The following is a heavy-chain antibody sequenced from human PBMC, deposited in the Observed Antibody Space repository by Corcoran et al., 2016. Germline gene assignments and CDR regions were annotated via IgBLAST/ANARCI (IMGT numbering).Heavy chain of an antibody. J-gene: IGHJ3*02. CDR3: AKLLSAAVITSLEAFYI. D-gene: IGHD3-22*01. CDR2: RSYDGSNK. CDR1: GFTFSSYG. V-gene: IGHV3-30*18. Sequence: QVQLVESGGGVVQPGRSLRLSCAASGFTFSSYGMHWVRRAPGKGLEWVAVRSYDGSNKYYADSVKGRFTISRDNSKNTLYLQMNSLRAEDPACYYCAKLLSAAVITSLEAFYIWGQGSMFTVSS.